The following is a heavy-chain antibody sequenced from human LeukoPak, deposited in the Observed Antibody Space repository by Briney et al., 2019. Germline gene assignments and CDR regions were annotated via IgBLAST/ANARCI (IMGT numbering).Heavy chain of an antibody. Sequence: SVKVSCKASGFTFTSSAMQWVRQARGQRLEWIGWIVVGSGNTNYAQKFQGRVTITRNTSISTAYMELSSLRSEDTAVYYCARGVLNTAMGPTKRGRNWFDPWGQGTLVTVSS. CDR3: ARGVLNTAMGPTKRGRNWFDP. CDR2: IVVGSGNT. D-gene: IGHD5-18*01. V-gene: IGHV1-58*02. CDR1: GFTFTSSA. J-gene: IGHJ5*02.